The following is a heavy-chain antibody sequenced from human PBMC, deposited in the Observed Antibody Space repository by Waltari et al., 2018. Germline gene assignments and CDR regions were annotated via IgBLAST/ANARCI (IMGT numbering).Heavy chain of an antibody. CDR2: IYPGDSDT. CDR3: ARPDSSGWYQKWYFDY. D-gene: IGHD6-19*01. CDR1: GYSFTSYW. Sequence: EVQLVQSGAEVKKPGESLKISCTASGYSFTSYWIGWVRQMPGKGLEWMGIIYPGDSDTRYSPSFQGQVTISADKSISTAYLQWSSLKASDTAMYYCARPDSSGWYQKWYFDYWGQGTLVTVSS. V-gene: IGHV5-51*01. J-gene: IGHJ4*02.